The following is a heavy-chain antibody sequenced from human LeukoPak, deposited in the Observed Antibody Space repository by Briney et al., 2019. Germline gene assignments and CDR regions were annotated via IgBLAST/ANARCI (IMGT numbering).Heavy chain of an antibody. J-gene: IGHJ3*02. V-gene: IGHV1-2*02. D-gene: IGHD3-3*01. CDR1: GYTFTGYY. CDR2: INPNSGGT. CDR3: ARDRGYDFWSGYAFDI. Sequence: ASVKVSCKASGYTFTGYYMHWVRQAPGQGLEWMGWINPNSGGTNYAQKFQGRVTITRDTSISTAYMELSRLRSDDTAVYYCARDRGYDFWSGYAFDIWGQGTMVTVSS.